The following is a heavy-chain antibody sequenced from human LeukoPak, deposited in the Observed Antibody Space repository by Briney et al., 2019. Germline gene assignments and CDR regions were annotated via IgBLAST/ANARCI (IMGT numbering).Heavy chain of an antibody. CDR1: GFTFSSYA. Sequence: GGSLRLSCAASGFTFSSYAMHWVRQAPGKGLEYVSGINSNGGSTYYANSVKGRLTISRDNSKNTLYLQMGSLRAEDMAVYYCARDGGYSGYDLTYWGQGTLVTVSS. CDR3: ARDGGYSGYDLTY. CDR2: INSNGGST. V-gene: IGHV3-64*01. D-gene: IGHD5-12*01. J-gene: IGHJ4*02.